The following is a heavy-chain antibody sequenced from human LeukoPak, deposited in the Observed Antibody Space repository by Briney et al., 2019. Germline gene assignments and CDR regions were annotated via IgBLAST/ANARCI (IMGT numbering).Heavy chain of an antibody. J-gene: IGHJ4*02. V-gene: IGHV3-48*03. Sequence: PGGSLRLSCAASGFTFSSYDMNWVRQAPGKGLEWVSYITSSGSTIYYADSVKGRFTISRDNAKNSLYLQMNSLRVEDTAVYHCASLLQSDYWGQGTLVTVSS. D-gene: IGHD2-15*01. CDR3: ASLLQSDY. CDR1: GFTFSSYD. CDR2: ITSSGSTI.